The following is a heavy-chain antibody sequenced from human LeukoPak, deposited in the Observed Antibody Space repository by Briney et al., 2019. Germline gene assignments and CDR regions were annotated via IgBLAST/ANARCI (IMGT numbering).Heavy chain of an antibody. CDR1: GFTFSSSG. Sequence: GNSLRLSCAASGFTFSSSGMHWVRQAPGKGLEWVAVIWYDGSNRYYADPVKGRFTVSRDNSNNTLYLQMNSLRAEDTAIYYCAKDHNYAFDIWGLGTMVTVSS. D-gene: IGHD1-1*01. J-gene: IGHJ3*02. CDR2: IWYDGSNR. CDR3: AKDHNYAFDI. V-gene: IGHV3-33*06.